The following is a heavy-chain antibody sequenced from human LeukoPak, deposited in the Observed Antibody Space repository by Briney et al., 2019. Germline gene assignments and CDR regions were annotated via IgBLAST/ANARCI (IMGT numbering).Heavy chain of an antibody. V-gene: IGHV3-21*01. Sequence: KSGGSLRLSCAASGFTFNNYGMHWVRQAPGKGLEWVSSIGTSSGNTNYGDSVKGRFTISRDNMKNSVHLQMNSLRAEDTAVYYCARSGWSYYFGLDVWGHGTTVTVSS. J-gene: IGHJ6*02. D-gene: IGHD6-19*01. CDR3: ARSGWSYYFGLDV. CDR1: GFTFNNYG. CDR2: IGTSSGNT.